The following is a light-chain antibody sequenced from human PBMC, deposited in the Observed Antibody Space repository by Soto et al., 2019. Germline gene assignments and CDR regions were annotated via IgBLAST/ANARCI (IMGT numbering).Light chain of an antibody. CDR1: QSVGSD. Sequence: ERLVTRSAATLSVSRGERATLSCRASQSVGSDLAWYQQKPGQAPRLVIYDIFTRATGVPTRISGSGSGTEFTLTICSLQSEDFAVYYCQPYTSWPLTFGGGTKVDIK. CDR3: QPYTSWPLT. CDR2: DIF. V-gene: IGKV3D-15*01. J-gene: IGKJ4*01.